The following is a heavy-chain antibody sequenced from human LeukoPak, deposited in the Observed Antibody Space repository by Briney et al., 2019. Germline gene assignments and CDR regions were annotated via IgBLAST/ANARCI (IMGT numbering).Heavy chain of an antibody. CDR3: ARDQFSDKYYYYGMDV. D-gene: IGHD3-3*01. Sequence: GGSLRLSCAASGFTFSSHSMNWVRQAPGKGLEWVSYISSSSSTIYYADSVKGRFTISRDNAKNSLYLQMNSLRAEDTAVYYCARDQFSDKYYYYGMDVWGQGTTVTVSS. V-gene: IGHV3-48*01. J-gene: IGHJ6*02. CDR1: GFTFSSHS. CDR2: ISSSSSTI.